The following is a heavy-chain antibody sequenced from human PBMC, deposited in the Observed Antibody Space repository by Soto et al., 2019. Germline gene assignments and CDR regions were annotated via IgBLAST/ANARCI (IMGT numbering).Heavy chain of an antibody. CDR2: ISYDGSNK. V-gene: IGHV3-30*18. J-gene: IGHJ6*03. CDR3: AKEPLGYCSGGSCHGSWYYYYYMDV. D-gene: IGHD2-15*01. CDR1: GFTFSSYG. Sequence: SLRLSCAASGFTFSSYGMHWVRQAPGKGLEWVAVISYDGSNKYYADSVKGRFTISRDNSKNTLYLQMNSLRAEDTAVYYCAKEPLGYCSGGSCHGSWYYYYYMDVWGKGTTVTVSS.